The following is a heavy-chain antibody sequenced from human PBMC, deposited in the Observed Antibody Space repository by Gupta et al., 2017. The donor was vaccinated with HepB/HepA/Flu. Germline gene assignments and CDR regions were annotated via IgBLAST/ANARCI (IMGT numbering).Heavy chain of an antibody. CDR2: IWYDGSNK. Sequence: QVQLVESGGGVVQPGRSLRLSCAASGFTFSSYGMHWVRQAPGKGLEWVAVIWYDGSNKYYADSVKGRFTISRDNSKNTLYLQMNSLRAEDTAVYYCARDPYYYDSSGYLAYWGQGTLVTVSS. CDR1: GFTFSSYG. V-gene: IGHV3-33*01. CDR3: ARDPYYYDSSGYLAY. D-gene: IGHD3-22*01. J-gene: IGHJ4*02.